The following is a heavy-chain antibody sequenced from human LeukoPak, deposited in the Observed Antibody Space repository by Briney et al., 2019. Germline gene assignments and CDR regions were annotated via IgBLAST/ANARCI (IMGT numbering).Heavy chain of an antibody. Sequence: SETLSLTCTVSGGSISSSSYYWGWIRQPPGKGLEWIGSIYYSGSTYYNPSLKSRVTISVDTSKNQFSLKLSSVTAADTAVYYCAREAVTRYYYYYGMDVWGQGTTVTVSS. CDR2: IYYSGST. J-gene: IGHJ6*02. D-gene: IGHD4-11*01. V-gene: IGHV4-39*07. CDR3: AREAVTRYYYYYGMDV. CDR1: GGSISSSSYY.